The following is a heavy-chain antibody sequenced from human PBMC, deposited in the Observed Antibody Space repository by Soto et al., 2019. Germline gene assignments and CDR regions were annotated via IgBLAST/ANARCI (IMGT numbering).Heavy chain of an antibody. Sequence: LRLSCAASGFTFSSYDMHWVRQATGKGLEWVSAIGTAGDPYYPGSVKGRFTISRENAKNSLYLQMNSLRAGDTAVYYCARGGRITMVRGKKYYYYGMDVWGQGTTVTVSS. CDR3: ARGGRITMVRGKKYYYYGMDV. V-gene: IGHV3-13*05. D-gene: IGHD3-10*01. CDR2: IGTAGDP. CDR1: GFTFSSYD. J-gene: IGHJ6*02.